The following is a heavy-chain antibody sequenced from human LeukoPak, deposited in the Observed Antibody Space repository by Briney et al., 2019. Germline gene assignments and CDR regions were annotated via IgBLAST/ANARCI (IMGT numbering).Heavy chain of an antibody. Sequence: GGSLRLSCAASGFTFSSYAMSWVRQAPGKGLEWVSAISGSGGSTYYADSVKGRFTISRDNSKNTLYLQMNGLRAEDTAVYYCATPQGSSWYRYFQHWGQGTLVTVSS. CDR1: GFTFSSYA. CDR3: ATPQGSSWYRYFQH. J-gene: IGHJ1*01. CDR2: ISGSGGST. D-gene: IGHD6-13*01. V-gene: IGHV3-23*01.